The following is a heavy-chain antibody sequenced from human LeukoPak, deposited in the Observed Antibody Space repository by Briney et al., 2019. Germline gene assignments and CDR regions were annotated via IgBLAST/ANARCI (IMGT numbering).Heavy chain of an antibody. V-gene: IGHV4-34*01. J-gene: IGHJ4*02. D-gene: IGHD3-22*01. Sequence: SETLSLTCAVYGGSFSGYYWSWIRQPPGKGLEWIGETNHSGSTNYNPSLKSRVTISVDTSKNQFSLKLSSVTAADTAVYYCADGVVITKWGQGTLVTVSS. CDR1: GGSFSGYY. CDR2: TNHSGST. CDR3: ADGVVITK.